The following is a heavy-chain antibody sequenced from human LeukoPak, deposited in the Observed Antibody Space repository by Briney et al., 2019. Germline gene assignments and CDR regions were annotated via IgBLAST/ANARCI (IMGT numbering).Heavy chain of an antibody. D-gene: IGHD2-2*01. V-gene: IGHV4-34*01. CDR3: ASLWPYQLSAFDI. CDR2: INHSGST. CDR1: GGSFSGYY. J-gene: IGHJ3*02. Sequence: PSETLSLTCAVYGGSFSGYYWSWIRQPPGKGLEWIGEINHSGSTNYNPSLKSRVTISVDTSKKQFSLKLSSVTAADTAVYYCASLWPYQLSAFDIWGQGTMVTVSS.